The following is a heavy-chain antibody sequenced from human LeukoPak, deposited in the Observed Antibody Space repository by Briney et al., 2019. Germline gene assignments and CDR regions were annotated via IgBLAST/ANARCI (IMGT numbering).Heavy chain of an antibody. CDR2: IIPIFGTA. CDR1: GGTFSSYA. J-gene: IGHJ4*02. CDR3: ARAQGVNWIFGY. V-gene: IGHV1-69*05. D-gene: IGHD1-1*01. Sequence: GASVKVSCKASGGTFSSYAISWVRQAPGQGLGWMGGIIPIFGTANYAQKFQGRVTITTDESTSTAYMELSSLRSEDTAVYYCARAQGVNWIFGYWGRGTLVTVSS.